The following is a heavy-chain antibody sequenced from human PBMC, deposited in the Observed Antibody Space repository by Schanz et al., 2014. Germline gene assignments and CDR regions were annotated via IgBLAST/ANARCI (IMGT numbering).Heavy chain of an antibody. Sequence: QVQLVESGGGLVKPGGSLRLSCSASGFTFSDYFLSWIRQAPGKGPEWISYISTSGSSIYYADSVKGRFTISRDNAKNSLYLQMSSLRAEDTAVYYCARENLNWEAFDIWGQGTVVTVSS. CDR2: ISTSGSSI. J-gene: IGHJ3*02. D-gene: IGHD7-27*01. V-gene: IGHV3-11*01. CDR1: GFTFSDYF. CDR3: ARENLNWEAFDI.